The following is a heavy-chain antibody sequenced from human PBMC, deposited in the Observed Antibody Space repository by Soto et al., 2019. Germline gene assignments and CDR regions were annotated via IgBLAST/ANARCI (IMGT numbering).Heavy chain of an antibody. CDR2: ISPRGSA. CDR3: ASSAIMDIEVAGHFDN. J-gene: IGHJ4*02. CDR1: GSPITGSR. D-gene: IGHD2-15*01. V-gene: IGHV4-4*07. Sequence: PSETLSLTCSVSGSPITGSRWSWIRQPVGKGLEWIGRISPRGSANYNPSLKSRVTMSVDTSKNQFSLKVKSVTAADTAVYYCASSAIMDIEVAGHFDNWCQGILVTVSS.